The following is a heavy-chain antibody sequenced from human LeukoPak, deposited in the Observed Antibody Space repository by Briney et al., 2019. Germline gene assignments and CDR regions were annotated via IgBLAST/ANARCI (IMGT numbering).Heavy chain of an antibody. V-gene: IGHV3-74*01. CDR2: INSDGSST. D-gene: IGHD3-22*01. CDR3: ANSGYSNNWFDP. CDR1: GFTFTNYW. Sequence: GGSLRLSCAVSGFTFTNYWMHWIRQAPGKGLVWVSRINSDGSSTNYADSVKGRFTISRDNAKNTLYLQMNSLRAGDTAVYYCANSGYSNNWFDPWGQGTLVTVSS. J-gene: IGHJ5*02.